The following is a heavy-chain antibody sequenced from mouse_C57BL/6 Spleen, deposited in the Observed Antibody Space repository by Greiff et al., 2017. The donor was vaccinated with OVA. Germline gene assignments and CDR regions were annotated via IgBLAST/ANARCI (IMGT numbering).Heavy chain of an antibody. Sequence: EVKLVESGGDLVKPGGSLKLSCAASGFTFSSYGMSWVRQTPDKRLEWVATISSGGSYTYYPDSVKGRFTISRDNPKNTLYLQMSSLKSEDTAMYYCARHYGKGDYYAMDYWGQGTSVTVSS. CDR3: ARHYGKGDYYAMDY. CDR1: GFTFSSYG. D-gene: IGHD2-1*01. J-gene: IGHJ4*01. CDR2: ISSGGSYT. V-gene: IGHV5-6*01.